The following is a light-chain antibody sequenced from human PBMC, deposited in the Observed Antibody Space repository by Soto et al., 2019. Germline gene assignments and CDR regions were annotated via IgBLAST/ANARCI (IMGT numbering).Light chain of an antibody. CDR2: AAS. CDR3: QQSYTALSIT. CDR1: ESINRH. Sequence: DIQMTQSPSSLSASVGDRVTITCRASESINRHLNWYQQQPGKAPKLLIYAASSLQSGVPSRFRGGGSGTDFTLIITSLQPEDFATYYCQQSYTALSITFGQGTRLEIK. J-gene: IGKJ5*01. V-gene: IGKV1-39*01.